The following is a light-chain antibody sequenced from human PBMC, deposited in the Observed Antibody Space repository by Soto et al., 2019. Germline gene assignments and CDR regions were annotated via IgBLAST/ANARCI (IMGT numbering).Light chain of an antibody. J-gene: IGKJ1*01. CDR3: QQYNSYGT. CDR2: DAS. CDR1: QSISSW. V-gene: IGKV1-5*01. Sequence: DIQTTQSPSTLSASVGDRVTITCRASQSISSWLAWYQQKPGIAPKLLIYDASSLESGVPSRFSGSGSGTEFTLTITSLQPDDFATYYCQQYNSYGTFGQGTKVDIK.